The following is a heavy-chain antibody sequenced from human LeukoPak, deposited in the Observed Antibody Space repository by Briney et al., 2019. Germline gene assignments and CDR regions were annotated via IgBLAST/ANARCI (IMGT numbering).Heavy chain of an antibody. J-gene: IGHJ3*02. CDR3: ASPIHYYDSSGYAFDI. V-gene: IGHV4-4*02. Sequence: SETLFLTCAVSGGSISSSNWWSWVRQPPGKGLEWIGEIYHSGSTNYNPSLKSRVTISVDKSKNQFSLKLSSVTAADTAVYYCASPIHYYDSSGYAFDIWGQGTMVTVSS. CDR1: GGSISSSNW. CDR2: IYHSGST. D-gene: IGHD3-22*01.